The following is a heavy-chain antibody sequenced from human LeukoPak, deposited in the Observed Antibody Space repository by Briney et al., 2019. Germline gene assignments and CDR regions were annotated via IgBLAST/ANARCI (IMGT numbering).Heavy chain of an antibody. D-gene: IGHD6-13*01. CDR1: GGSISSSSYY. Sequence: SETLSLTCTVSGGSISSSSYYWGWIRQPPGKGLEWIGSIYYSGSTYYNPSLKSRVTISVDTSKNQFSLKLSSVTAADTAVYYCARSPIAAADSNWFDPWGQGTLVTVSS. CDR3: ARSPIAAADSNWFDP. J-gene: IGHJ5*02. CDR2: IYYSGST. V-gene: IGHV4-39*07.